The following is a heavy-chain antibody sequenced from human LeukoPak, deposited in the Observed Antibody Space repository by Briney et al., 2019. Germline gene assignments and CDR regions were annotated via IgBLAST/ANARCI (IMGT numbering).Heavy chain of an antibody. J-gene: IGHJ5*02. CDR3: ARSAPRHSYWFDP. CDR2: IYPGDSDT. V-gene: IGHV5-51*01. CDR1: GYSLTSYW. Sequence: GESLKISCKGSGYSLTSYWIGWVRQMPGKGLEWMGIIYPGDSDTRYSPSFQGQVTISADKSISTAYLQWSSLKASDTAMYYCARSAPRHSYWFDPWGQGTLVTVSS.